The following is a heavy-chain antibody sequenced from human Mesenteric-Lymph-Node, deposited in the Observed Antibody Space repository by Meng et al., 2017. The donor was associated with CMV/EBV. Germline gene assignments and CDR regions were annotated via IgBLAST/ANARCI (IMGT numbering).Heavy chain of an antibody. CDR3: ARGALRYFGS. D-gene: IGHD3-9*01. J-gene: IGHJ4*02. V-gene: IGHV4-61*01. Sequence: AGSLRLSCTVSGGSVSSGSYYWSWIRQPPGKGLEWIGYIYYSGSTNYNPSLKSRVTISVDTSKNQFSLKLSSVTAADTAVYYCARGALRYFGSWGQGTLVTVSS. CDR2: IYYSGST. CDR1: GGSVSSGSYY.